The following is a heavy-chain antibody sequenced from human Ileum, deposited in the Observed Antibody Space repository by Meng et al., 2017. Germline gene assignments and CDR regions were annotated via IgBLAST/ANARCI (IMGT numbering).Heavy chain of an antibody. Sequence: LRLSCTVSGVSINSGYDHWSWLRQPAGEGLEWIGRIYTSGSTTYNPSLKSRVTISVDTSKNQFSLKLSPVTAADTAVYYCARLLGGATRVDPWGQGTLVTVSS. CDR1: GVSINSGYDH. CDR2: IYTSGST. CDR3: ARLLGGATRVDP. J-gene: IGHJ5*02. V-gene: IGHV4-61*02. D-gene: IGHD1-26*01.